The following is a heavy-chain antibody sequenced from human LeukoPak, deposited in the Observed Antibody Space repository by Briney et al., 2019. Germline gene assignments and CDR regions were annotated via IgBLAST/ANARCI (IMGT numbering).Heavy chain of an antibody. CDR2: INPGGGGT. D-gene: IGHD3-22*01. CDR3: ARAPDYTGYYSYFDY. Sequence: ASVKVSCKASGYTFTSYYMYWVRQAPGQGLEWMGRINPGGGGTSYAQRFQGRVTMTRDTSTSTVYMDLSSLRSEDTAVYYCARAPDYTGYYSYFDYWGQGTLVTVSS. CDR1: GYTFTSYY. J-gene: IGHJ4*02. V-gene: IGHV1-46*01.